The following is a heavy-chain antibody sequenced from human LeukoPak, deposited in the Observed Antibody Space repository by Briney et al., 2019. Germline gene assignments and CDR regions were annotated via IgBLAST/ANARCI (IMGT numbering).Heavy chain of an antibody. CDR3: ARESLGVTAFDI. CDR1: GYTFTGYY. J-gene: IGHJ3*02. Sequence: GASVKVSCKASGYTFTGYYMHWVRQAPGQGLEWMGWINPKSDETNYAQKFQGRVTVTRDTSISTAYMELSGLRSDDTAVYYCARESLGVTAFDIWGQGTMVTVSS. D-gene: IGHD2-21*02. V-gene: IGHV1-2*02. CDR2: INPKSDET.